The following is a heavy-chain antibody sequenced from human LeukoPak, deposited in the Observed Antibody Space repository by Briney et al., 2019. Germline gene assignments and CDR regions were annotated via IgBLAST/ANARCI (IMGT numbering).Heavy chain of an antibody. J-gene: IGHJ4*02. CDR2: ISTSSSYI. CDR3: TRSYPVDY. CDR1: GFTFSSYS. Sequence: PGGSLRLSCAASGFTFSSYSMNWVRQAPGKGLEWVSSISTSSSYIYYADSVKGRFTISRDNAKNSPYLQMNSLSAEDTVVYCCTRSYPVDYWGQGTLVTVSS. D-gene: IGHD1-26*01. V-gene: IGHV3-21*01.